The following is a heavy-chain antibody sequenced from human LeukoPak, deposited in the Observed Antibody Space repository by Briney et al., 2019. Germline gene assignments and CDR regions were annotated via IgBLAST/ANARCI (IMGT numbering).Heavy chain of an antibody. CDR1: GFTFSSYA. J-gene: IGHJ4*02. D-gene: IGHD3-10*01. CDR2: ISGSGGST. Sequence: HPGGSLRLSCAASGFTFSSYAMSWVRQAPGKGLEWVSAISGSGGSTYYADSVKGRFTISRDNSKNTLYLQMNSLRAEDTAAYYCAKAMVRGVIGYWGQGTLVTVSS. V-gene: IGHV3-23*01. CDR3: AKAMVRGVIGY.